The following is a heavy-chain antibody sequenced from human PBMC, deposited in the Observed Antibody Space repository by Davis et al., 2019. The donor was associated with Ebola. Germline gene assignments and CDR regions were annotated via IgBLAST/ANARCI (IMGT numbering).Heavy chain of an antibody. J-gene: IGHJ6*02. CDR3: AKYCGWSVCSYSGMDI. CDR1: GYTFTNYY. V-gene: IGHV1-2*02. D-gene: IGHD2-21*01. CDR2: INPVSGGT. Sequence: AASVKVSCKASGYTFTNYYIHWVRQAPGQGLEWMGWINPVSGGTNSAQRFQGRVTMTRDTSSTTVYMELSSLRSDDTAVYFCAKYCGWSVCSYSGMDIWGQGTSVTVSS.